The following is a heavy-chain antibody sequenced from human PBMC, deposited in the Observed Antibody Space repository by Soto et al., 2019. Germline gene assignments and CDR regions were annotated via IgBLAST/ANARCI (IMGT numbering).Heavy chain of an antibody. V-gene: IGHV1-69*12. J-gene: IGHJ4*02. Sequence: QVQLVQSGAEVKKPGSSVKVSCKASRGTFSSYAISWVRQAPGQGLEWMGGIIPIFGTANYAQKFQGRVTITADESTSTAYMELSSLRSEDTAVYYCASYGARGEDLERIFDYWGQGTLVTVSS. D-gene: IGHD4-17*01. CDR2: IIPIFGTA. CDR3: ASYGARGEDLERIFDY. CDR1: RGTFSSYA.